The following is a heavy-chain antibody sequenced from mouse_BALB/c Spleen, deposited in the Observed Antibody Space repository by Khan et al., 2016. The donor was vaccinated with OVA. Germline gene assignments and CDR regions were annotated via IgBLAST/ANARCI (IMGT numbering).Heavy chain of an antibody. CDR3: AREWAAWFPY. CDR2: IYPGSDNP. CDR1: GYTFTDYN. J-gene: IGHJ3*01. Sequence: QVQLQQSGAELARPGASVKLSCKTSGYTFTDYNINWMRQRTGQGLEWIGEIYPGSDNPFYTEKFRGKATLTADTSSSTAYMQLSSLTSEDSAVYFCAREWAAWFPYWGQGTLVTVSA. V-gene: IGHV1-77*01.